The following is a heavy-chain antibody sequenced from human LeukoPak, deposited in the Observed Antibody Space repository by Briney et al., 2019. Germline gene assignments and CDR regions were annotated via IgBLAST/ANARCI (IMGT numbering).Heavy chain of an antibody. J-gene: IGHJ4*02. CDR1: GFAFNTYW. CDR2: IGQDGTEK. CDR3: ARDRDRKDY. Sequence: GGSLRLSCAASGFAFNTYWMSWVRQAPGKGLEWVANIGQDGTEKHHVDSVRGRFTISRDNAKNSVFLQMNSLRAEDTAVYYCARDRDRKDYWGQGTLVTVSS. V-gene: IGHV3-7*03. D-gene: IGHD2-15*01.